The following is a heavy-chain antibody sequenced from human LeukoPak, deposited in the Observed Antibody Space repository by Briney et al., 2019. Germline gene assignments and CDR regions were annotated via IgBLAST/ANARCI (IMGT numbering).Heavy chain of an antibody. V-gene: IGHV3-43*01. CDR3: ARDSDYGSATNYFDY. J-gene: IGHJ4*02. CDR2: IRWEGDTT. CDR1: GFTFDDYA. D-gene: IGHD3-10*01. Sequence: GGSLRLSCAASGFTFDDYAMHRVRQPPGKGLEWVSLIRWEGDTTYYADSVRGRFTISRDNRKNTLHLQINSLRTEDTAFYYCARDSDYGSATNYFDYWGPGTLVSASS.